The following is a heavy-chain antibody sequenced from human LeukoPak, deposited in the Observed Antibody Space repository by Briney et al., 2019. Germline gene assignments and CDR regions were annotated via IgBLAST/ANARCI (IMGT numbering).Heavy chain of an antibody. J-gene: IGHJ4*02. V-gene: IGHV1-2*04. D-gene: IGHD6-19*01. Sequence: GASLKVSCKASGYTFTGYYVHWVRQAPGQGLEWMGWINPNSGGTNYAQKFQGWVTMTRDTSISTAYMELSRLRSDDTAVYYCARDLRSGWYDYWGQGTLVTVSS. CDR1: GYTFTGYY. CDR3: ARDLRSGWYDY. CDR2: INPNSGGT.